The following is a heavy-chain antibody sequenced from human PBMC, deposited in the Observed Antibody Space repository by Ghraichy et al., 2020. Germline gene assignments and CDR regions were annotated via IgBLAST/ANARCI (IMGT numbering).Heavy chain of an antibody. D-gene: IGHD1-1*01. CDR1: GGSIDRSGYY. J-gene: IGHJ4*02. CDR3: ARLFARKLDY. CDR2: VFYSGTT. Sequence: SETLSLTCTVSGGSIDRSGYYWGWVRQPPGKGLEWIGSVFYSGTTYYHLSLKSRVTVSVDTSKNQFSLRLSSVTAADTSVYYCARLFARKLDYWGQGILVTVSS. V-gene: IGHV4-39*01.